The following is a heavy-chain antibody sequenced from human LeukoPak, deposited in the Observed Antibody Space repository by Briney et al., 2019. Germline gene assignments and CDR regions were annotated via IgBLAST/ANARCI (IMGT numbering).Heavy chain of an antibody. CDR3: ARADIAAAAPFDY. CDR1: GFTFSSYS. Sequence: GGSLRLSCAASGFTFSSYSMNWVRQAPGKGLEWVSSISSSSSYIYYADSVKGRFTISRDNAKNSLYLQMNSLRAEDTAVYYCARADIAAAAPFDYWGQGTLVTVSS. J-gene: IGHJ4*02. D-gene: IGHD6-13*01. CDR2: ISSSSSYI. V-gene: IGHV3-21*01.